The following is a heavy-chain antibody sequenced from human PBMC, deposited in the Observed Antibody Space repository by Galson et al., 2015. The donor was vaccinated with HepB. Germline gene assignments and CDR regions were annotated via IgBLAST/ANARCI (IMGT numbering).Heavy chain of an antibody. CDR3: AILITYYDILTVHDAFDI. D-gene: IGHD3-9*01. CDR2: INAGNGNT. Sequence: SVKVSCKASGYTFTSYAMHWVRQAPGQRLEWMGWINAGNGNTKYSQKFQGRVTITRDTSASTAYMELSSLRSEDTAVYYCAILITYYDILTVHDAFDIWGQGTMVTVSS. CDR1: GYTFTSYA. J-gene: IGHJ3*02. V-gene: IGHV1-3*01.